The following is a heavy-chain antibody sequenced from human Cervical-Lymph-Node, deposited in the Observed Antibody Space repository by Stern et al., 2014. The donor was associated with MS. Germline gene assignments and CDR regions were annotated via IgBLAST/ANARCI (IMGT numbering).Heavy chain of an antibody. CDR1: EFTFNEHS. D-gene: IGHD2-21*01. Sequence: QLVQSGGGVVQPGRSLRLSCAASEFTFNEHSMHWVRQTPGKGLEWVAIISYDGGNDYYADSVKGRFTISRDNSKNTLYLQMNTLRAEDTAVYYCTASASCGGDCYSGAFDYWGQGTLVTVSS. J-gene: IGHJ4*02. CDR2: ISYDGGND. V-gene: IGHV3-30-3*01. CDR3: TASASCGGDCYSGAFDY.